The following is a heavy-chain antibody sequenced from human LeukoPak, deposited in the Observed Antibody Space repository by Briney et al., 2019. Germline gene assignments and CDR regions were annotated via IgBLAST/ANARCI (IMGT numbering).Heavy chain of an antibody. CDR2: IYYSGST. Sequence: SETLSLTCTVSGSSISSSSYYWGWIRQPPGKGLEWIGSIYYSGSTYYNPSLKSRVTISVDTSKNQFSLKLSSVTASDTAIYYCASTKLGYSSGWHWGQGTLVTVCS. CDR3: ASTKLGYSSGWH. D-gene: IGHD6-19*01. J-gene: IGHJ4*02. CDR1: GSSISSSSYY. V-gene: IGHV4-39*01.